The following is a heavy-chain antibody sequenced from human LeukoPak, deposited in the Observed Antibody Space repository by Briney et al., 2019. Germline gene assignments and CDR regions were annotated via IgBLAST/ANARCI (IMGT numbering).Heavy chain of an antibody. CDR1: GFTFGDYT. CDR2: IRSKAYGATT. J-gene: IGHJ4*02. V-gene: IGHV3-49*04. Sequence: TGGSLRLSCTASGFTFGDYTMSWVRQAPGKGLEWVGFIRSKAYGATTEYAASVKGRFTISRDDSKSIAYLQMNSLKTEDTAMYYCTRDGATLDYWGQETLVTVSS. D-gene: IGHD1-26*01. CDR3: TRDGATLDY.